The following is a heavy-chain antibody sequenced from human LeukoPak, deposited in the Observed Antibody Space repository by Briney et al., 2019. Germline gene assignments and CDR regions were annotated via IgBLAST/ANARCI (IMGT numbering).Heavy chain of an antibody. CDR3: ARDFQLLSDAFDI. D-gene: IGHD2-2*01. CDR2: ISSSSSTI. V-gene: IGHV3-48*04. Sequence: GGSLRLSCAASGFTFSSYSMNWVRQAPGKGLEWVSYISSSSSTIYYADSVKGRFTISRDNAKNSLYLQMNSLRAEDTAVYYCARDFQLLSDAFDIWGQGTMVTVSS. CDR1: GFTFSSYS. J-gene: IGHJ3*02.